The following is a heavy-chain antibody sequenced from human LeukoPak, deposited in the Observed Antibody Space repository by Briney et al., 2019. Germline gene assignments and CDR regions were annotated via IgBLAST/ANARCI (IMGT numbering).Heavy chain of an antibody. J-gene: IGHJ4*02. CDR3: ARARAGWLTHPPGGDNVFDY. CDR1: GGSFSGYY. V-gene: IGHV4-34*01. Sequence: SETLSLTCAVYGGSFSGYYWSWIRQPPGKGLEWIGEINHSGSTNYNPSLKSRVTISVDTSKNQFSLKLSSVTAADTAVYYCARARAGWLTHPPGGDNVFDYWGQGTLVTVSS. CDR2: INHSGST. D-gene: IGHD6-19*01.